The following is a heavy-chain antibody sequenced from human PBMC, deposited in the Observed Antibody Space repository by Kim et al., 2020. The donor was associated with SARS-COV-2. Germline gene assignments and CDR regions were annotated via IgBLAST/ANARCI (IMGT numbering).Heavy chain of an antibody. CDR2: IYYSGST. D-gene: IGHD3-3*01. V-gene: IGHV4-39*01. CDR3: ATVPNFWSGSGLSDGLKNFDY. Sequence: SETLSLTCTVSGGSISSSSYYWGWIRQPPGKGLEWIGSIYYSGSTYYNPSLKSRVTISVDTSKNQFSLKLSSVTAADTAVYYCATVPNFWSGSGLSDGLKNFDYWGQGTLVTVSS. J-gene: IGHJ4*02. CDR1: GGSISSSSYY.